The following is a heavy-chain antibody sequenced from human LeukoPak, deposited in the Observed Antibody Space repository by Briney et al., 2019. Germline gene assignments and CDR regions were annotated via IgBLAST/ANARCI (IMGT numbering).Heavy chain of an antibody. J-gene: IGHJ4*02. CDR2: ISSSSSYI. CDR1: GFTFSSYS. CDR3: ARDPGYSYGYGTFDY. Sequence: GGSLRLSCAASGFTFSSYSMNWVRQAPGKGLEWVSSISSSSSYIYYADSVKGRFTISRDNAKNSLYLQMNSLRAEDTAVYYCARDPGYSYGYGTFDYWGQGILVTVSS. D-gene: IGHD5-18*01. V-gene: IGHV3-21*01.